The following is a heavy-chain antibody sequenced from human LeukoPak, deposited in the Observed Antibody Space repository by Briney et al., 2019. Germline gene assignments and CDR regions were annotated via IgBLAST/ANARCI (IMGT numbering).Heavy chain of an antibody. CDR3: GSETGDC. CDR2: INPSGSTT. J-gene: IGHJ4*01. CDR1: GYTFTSYI. Sequence: ASVKVSCKASGYTFTSYIMHWGRQAHGQGLEWLGMINPSGSTTTYAQKFQGRVTMTRDTSTSTVYMELSSLRSEDTAVYYCGSETGDCWGQGTLVTVSS. V-gene: IGHV1-46*01.